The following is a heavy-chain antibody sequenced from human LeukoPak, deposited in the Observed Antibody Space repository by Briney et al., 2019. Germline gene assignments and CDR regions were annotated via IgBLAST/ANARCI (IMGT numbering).Heavy chain of an antibody. J-gene: IGHJ6*02. CDR3: AARTGTSGGMDV. Sequence: PGGSLRLSCAASGFAFSSYGMHWVRQAPGKGLEWVAVISYDGSNKYYADSVKGRFTISRDNSKNTLYLQMNSLRAEDTAVYYCAARTGTSGGMDVWGQGTTVTVSS. CDR1: GFAFSSYG. D-gene: IGHD2-8*02. V-gene: IGHV3-30*03. CDR2: ISYDGSNK.